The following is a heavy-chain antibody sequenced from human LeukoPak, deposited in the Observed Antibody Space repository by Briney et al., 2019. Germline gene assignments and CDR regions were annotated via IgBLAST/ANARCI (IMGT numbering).Heavy chain of an antibody. CDR2: ISTDGSNK. J-gene: IGHJ4*02. Sequence: PGGSLRLSCAASGFTFSSYGMHWVRQSPGKGLEWVAVISTDGSNKDYADSVKGRFTISRDNSKNTLYLQMNSLRAEDTAVYYCAKVRYYDSSGYLDYWGQGTLVTVSS. CDR3: AKVRYYDSSGYLDY. CDR1: GFTFSSYG. V-gene: IGHV3-30*18. D-gene: IGHD3-22*01.